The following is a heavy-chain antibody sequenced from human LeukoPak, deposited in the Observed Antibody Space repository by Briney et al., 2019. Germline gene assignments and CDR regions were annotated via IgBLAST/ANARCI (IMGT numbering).Heavy chain of an antibody. CDR3: ARCYYDSSGHHPWD. J-gene: IGHJ4*02. Sequence: SETLSLTCAVSGYSISSGYYWGWIRQPPGKGLEWIGSIYHSGGAYYNPSLKSRVTISVDTSKNQFSLKLSSVTAADTAVYYCARCYYDSSGHHPWDWGQGTQVTVSS. CDR2: IYHSGGA. D-gene: IGHD3-22*01. V-gene: IGHV4-38-2*01. CDR1: GYSISSGYY.